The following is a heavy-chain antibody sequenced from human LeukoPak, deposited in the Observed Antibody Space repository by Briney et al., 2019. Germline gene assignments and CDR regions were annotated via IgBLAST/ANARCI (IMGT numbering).Heavy chain of an antibody. D-gene: IGHD4-17*01. Sequence: GGSLRLSCAASGFTFSSYSMNWVRQAPGKGLEWVSSISSSSSYIYYADTVKGRFTISRDNAKNSLYLQMNSLRAEDTAVYYCARARSDDYGDYYDAFDIWGQGTMVTVSS. J-gene: IGHJ3*02. CDR2: ISSSSSYI. CDR3: ARARSDDYGDYYDAFDI. CDR1: GFTFSSYS. V-gene: IGHV3-21*01.